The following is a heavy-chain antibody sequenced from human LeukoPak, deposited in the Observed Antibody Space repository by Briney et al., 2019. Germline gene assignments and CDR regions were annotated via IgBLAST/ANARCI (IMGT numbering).Heavy chain of an antibody. D-gene: IGHD3-22*01. Sequence: GGSLRLSCAASGFTFSSYAMSWVRQAPGKGLEWVSAISGSGGSTYYADSVKGRFTISRDNSKNTLYLQMNSLRSEDTAVYYCARGRLNYYDSSGYDYWGQGTLVTVSS. CDR2: ISGSGGST. V-gene: IGHV3-23*01. J-gene: IGHJ4*02. CDR1: GFTFSSYA. CDR3: ARGRLNYYDSSGYDY.